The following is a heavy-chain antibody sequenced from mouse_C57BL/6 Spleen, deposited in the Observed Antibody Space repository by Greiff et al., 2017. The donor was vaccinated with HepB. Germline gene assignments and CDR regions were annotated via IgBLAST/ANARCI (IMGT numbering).Heavy chain of an antibody. V-gene: IGHV5-16*01. CDR1: GFTFSDYY. CDR3: ARRGNDYDDGFDY. Sequence: EVKLVESEGGLVQPGSSMKLSCTASGFTFSDYYMAWVRQVPEKGLEWVANINYDGSSTYYLDSLKSRFIISRDNAKNILYLQMSSLKSEDTATYYCARRGNDYDDGFDYWGQGTTLTVSS. CDR2: INYDGSST. J-gene: IGHJ2*01. D-gene: IGHD2-4*01.